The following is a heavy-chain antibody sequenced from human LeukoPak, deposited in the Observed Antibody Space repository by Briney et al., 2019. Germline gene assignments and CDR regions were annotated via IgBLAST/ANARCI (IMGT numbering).Heavy chain of an antibody. CDR2: IYNSGNT. CDR3: ARRGASSNWFDP. Sequence: SETLSLTCTVSGGSISSSTYYWGWVRQPPGKGLEWIGNIYNSGNTYYSPSLKSRVTISVDPSKNQFSLKLTSVTAADTAVYYCARRGASSNWFDPWXQGTLVTVSS. V-gene: IGHV4-39*01. D-gene: IGHD1-26*01. J-gene: IGHJ5*02. CDR1: GGSISSSTYY.